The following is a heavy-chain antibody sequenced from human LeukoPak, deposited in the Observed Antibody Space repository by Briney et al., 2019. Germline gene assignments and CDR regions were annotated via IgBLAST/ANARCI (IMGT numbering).Heavy chain of an antibody. Sequence: NRGESLQISCKGSGYSFTSYWIGWVRQMPGKGLEWMGIIYPGDSDTRYSPSFQGQVTISADKSISTAYLQWSSLKASDTAMYYCARQAVFDYYYYGMDVWGQGTTVTVSS. CDR1: GYSFTSYW. CDR2: IYPGDSDT. V-gene: IGHV5-51*01. CDR3: ARQAVFDYYYYGMDV. J-gene: IGHJ6*02.